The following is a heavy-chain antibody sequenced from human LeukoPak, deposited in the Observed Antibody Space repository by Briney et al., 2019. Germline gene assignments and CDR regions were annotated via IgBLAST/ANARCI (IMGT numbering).Heavy chain of an antibody. J-gene: IGHJ4*02. D-gene: IGHD3-22*01. Sequence: ASVKASCKASGYTFTSYGISWVRQAPGQGLEWMGWISPYSGNTNYAQKLQGRVTMTTDTSTSTAYMELRSLRSDDTAVYYCARDGTWGRYYYDSTGYDYYFDYWGQGTLVTVSS. V-gene: IGHV1-18*01. CDR3: ARDGTWGRYYYDSTGYDYYFDY. CDR1: GYTFTSYG. CDR2: ISPYSGNT.